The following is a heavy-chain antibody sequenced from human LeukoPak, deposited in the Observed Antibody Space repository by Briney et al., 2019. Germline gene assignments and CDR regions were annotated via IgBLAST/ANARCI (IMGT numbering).Heavy chain of an antibody. CDR1: GGSISRSRDY. CDR2: IYYSGST. CDR3: ARHLRPQYYYDSSGYYRY. Sequence: SETLSLTCTVSGGSISRSRDYWGWIRQPPGKGLEWIGSIYYSGSTYYNPSLKSRVTISGDTSKNRFSLKLSSVTAADTAVYYCARHLRPQYYYDSSGYYRYWGQGTLVTVSS. D-gene: IGHD3-22*01. V-gene: IGHV4-39*01. J-gene: IGHJ4*02.